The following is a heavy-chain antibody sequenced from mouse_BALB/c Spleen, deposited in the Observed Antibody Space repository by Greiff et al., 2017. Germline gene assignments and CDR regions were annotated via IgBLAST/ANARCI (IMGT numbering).Heavy chain of an antibody. CDR1: GYTFTSYW. CDR2: INPSNGRT. CDR3: ARGTSPGY. J-gene: IGHJ3*02. V-gene: IGHV1S81*02. D-gene: IGHD6-1*01. Sequence: QVQLKQPGAELVKPGASVKLSCKASGYTFTSYWMHWVKQRPGQGLEWIGEINPSNGRTNYNEKFKSKATLTVDKSSSTAYMQLSSLTSEDSAVYYCARGTSPGYWGQGTLVTVSA.